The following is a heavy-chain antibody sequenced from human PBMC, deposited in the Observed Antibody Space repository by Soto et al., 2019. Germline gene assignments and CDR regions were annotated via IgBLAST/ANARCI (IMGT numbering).Heavy chain of an antibody. Sequence: QVQLQESGPGLVKPSQTLSLTCTVSGGSISSGDYYWSWIRQPPGKGLEWIGYIYYSGSTYYNPSLKSRITISVDTSKNQFSLKLSSVTAADTAVYYCARDWMYNWNGAYYYYYYGMDVWGQGTTVTVSS. CDR1: GGSISSGDYY. D-gene: IGHD1-20*01. CDR3: ARDWMYNWNGAYYYYYYGMDV. CDR2: IYYSGST. J-gene: IGHJ6*02. V-gene: IGHV4-30-4*01.